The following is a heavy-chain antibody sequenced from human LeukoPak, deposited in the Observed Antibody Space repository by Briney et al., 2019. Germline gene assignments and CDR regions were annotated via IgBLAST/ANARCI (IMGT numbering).Heavy chain of an antibody. J-gene: IGHJ4*02. CDR3: VGYCSGGSCSN. D-gene: IGHD2-15*01. CDR1: GVTFSSYA. V-gene: IGHV3-30*04. CDR2: ISYDGSNK. Sequence: GGSLRLSCAASGVTFSSYAMHCVRQAPGKGLEWLAVISYDGSNKYYADSVKGRLTISRDNSKNTLYLQMKSLRAEDTAVYCCVGYCSGGSCSNWGQGTMLTVCS.